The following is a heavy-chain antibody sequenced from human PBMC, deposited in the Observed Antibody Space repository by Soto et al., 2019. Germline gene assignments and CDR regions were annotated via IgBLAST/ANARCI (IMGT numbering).Heavy chain of an antibody. CDR1: GGSISNYY. J-gene: IGHJ4*02. D-gene: IGHD3-16*01. CDR3: ERDGLMTLSNYAFDH. CDR2: IYYSRST. Sequence: ETLSRTCPVSGGSISNYYWSWLRQPPGKGLEWIGHIYYSRSTNYNPSLKSRLTISVDTSKNQFSLKLDSVTAADTAVYYCERDGLMTLSNYAFDHWGQGTLVTVYS. V-gene: IGHV4-59*01.